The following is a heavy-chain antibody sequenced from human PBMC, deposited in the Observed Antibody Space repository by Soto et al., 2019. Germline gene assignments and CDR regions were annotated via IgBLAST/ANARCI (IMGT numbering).Heavy chain of an antibody. V-gene: IGHV1-18*01. Sequence: VASVKVSCKASGYTFTSYGISWVRQAPGQGLEWMGWISAYNGNTNYAQKLQGRVTMTTDTSTSTAYMELGSLRSDDTAVYYCARAWDYYDSSGYYWLLGFDYWGQGTLVTVSS. CDR1: GYTFTSYG. D-gene: IGHD3-22*01. CDR2: ISAYNGNT. CDR3: ARAWDYYDSSGYYWLLGFDY. J-gene: IGHJ4*02.